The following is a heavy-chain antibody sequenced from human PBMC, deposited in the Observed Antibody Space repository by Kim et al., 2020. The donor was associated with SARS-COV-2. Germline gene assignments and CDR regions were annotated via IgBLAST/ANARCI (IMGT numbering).Heavy chain of an antibody. V-gene: IGHV3-30*04. CDR1: GFTFSSYA. D-gene: IGHD2-15*01. J-gene: IGHJ4*02. CDR2: VSYDGGKK. Sequence: GGSLRLSCAGSGFTFSSYAIHWVRQAPGKGLEWVAVVSYDGGKKYYADSVQGRFTISRDNSKNTLYLQMNSLRAEDTAVYYCARDALSGSRGFYFDYWGQGTLVTVSS. CDR3: ARDALSGSRGFYFDY.